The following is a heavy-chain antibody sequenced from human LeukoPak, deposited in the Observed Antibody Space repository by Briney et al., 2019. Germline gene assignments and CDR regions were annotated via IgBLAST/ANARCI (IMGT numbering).Heavy chain of an antibody. D-gene: IGHD1-26*01. CDR1: GGSISSGGYS. CDR2: IFDSGST. Sequence: PSQTLSLTCAVSGGSISSGGYSWRWLPQPPGQGLEGIGYIFDSGSTDYNPSLKSRVTISVHRSKNQFSLKLNSVTAADTAVYYCARPRYSGSQDAFDIW. CDR3: ARPRYSGSQDAFDI. V-gene: IGHV4-30-2*01. J-gene: IGHJ3*02.